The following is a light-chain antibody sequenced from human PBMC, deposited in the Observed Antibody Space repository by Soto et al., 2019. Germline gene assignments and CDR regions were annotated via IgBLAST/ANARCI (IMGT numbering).Light chain of an antibody. J-gene: IGLJ1*01. CDR3: KSYAGSNTYV. CDR2: DVG. V-gene: IGLV2-14*01. Sequence: QSVLTQPASVSGSPGQSITISCTGTSSDIGGYNYVSWYQQHPGKAPRLIISDVGKRPSGVSNRFSGSKSGNTASLTVSGLQAADEADYFCKSYAGSNTYVFGSGTKVTVL. CDR1: SSDIGGYNY.